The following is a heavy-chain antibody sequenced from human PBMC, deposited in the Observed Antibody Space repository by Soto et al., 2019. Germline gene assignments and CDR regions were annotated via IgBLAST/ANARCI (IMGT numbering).Heavy chain of an antibody. D-gene: IGHD3-22*01. CDR1: GFTFSSYA. V-gene: IGHV3-23*01. CDR3: AKDLNYYDSSGYYYGFS. CDR2: ISGSGGST. Sequence: GGSLRLSCAASGFTFSSYAMSWVRQAPGKGLEWVSAISGSGGSTYYADSVKGRFTISRDNSKNTLYLQMNSLRAEDTAVYYCAKDLNYYDSSGYYYGFSWGQGTLVTVS. J-gene: IGHJ5*02.